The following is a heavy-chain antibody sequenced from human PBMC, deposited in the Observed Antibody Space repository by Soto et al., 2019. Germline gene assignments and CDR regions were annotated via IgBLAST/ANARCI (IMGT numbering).Heavy chain of an antibody. Sequence: SETLSLTCAVSGYSISSGYYWGWIRQPPGKGLEWIGSIYHSGSTYYNPSLKSRVTISVDTSKNQFSLKLSSVTAADTAVYYCARETLRWHAFDIWGQGTMVTVS. CDR1: GYSISSGYY. J-gene: IGHJ3*02. CDR2: IYHSGST. D-gene: IGHD4-17*01. CDR3: ARETLRWHAFDI. V-gene: IGHV4-38-2*02.